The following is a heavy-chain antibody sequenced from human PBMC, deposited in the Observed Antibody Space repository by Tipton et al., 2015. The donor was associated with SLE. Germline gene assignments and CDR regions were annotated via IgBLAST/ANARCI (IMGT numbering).Heavy chain of an antibody. CDR3: ASAVVVNNDWYFDL. Sequence: TLSLTCAVSGYSISSGYYWGWIRQPPGKGLVWIGSIYHSGSTYYNPSLKSRVTISVDTSKNQFSLKLSSVTAADTAVYYCASAVVVNNDWYFDLWGRGTLVTVSS. J-gene: IGHJ2*01. CDR1: GYSISSGYY. V-gene: IGHV4-38-2*01. D-gene: IGHD3-22*01. CDR2: IYHSGST.